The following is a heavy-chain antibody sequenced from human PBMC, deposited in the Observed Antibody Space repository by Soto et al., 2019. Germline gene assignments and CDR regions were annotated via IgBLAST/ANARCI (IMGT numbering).Heavy chain of an antibody. V-gene: IGHV3-21*01. Sequence: GGSLRLSCAASGFTFSSYSMNWVRQAPGKGLEWVSSISSSSSYIYYADSVKGRFTISRDNAKNSLYLQMNSLRAEDTAVYYCARAPPGVGGYYYYYGMDVWGQGTTVTVSS. D-gene: IGHD3-16*01. J-gene: IGHJ6*02. CDR3: ARAPPGVGGYYYYYGMDV. CDR1: GFTFSSYS. CDR2: ISSSSSYI.